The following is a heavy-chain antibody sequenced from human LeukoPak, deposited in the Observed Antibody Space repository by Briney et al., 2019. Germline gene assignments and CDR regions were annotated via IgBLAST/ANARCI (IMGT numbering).Heavy chain of an antibody. CDR1: GFTFSNYG. V-gene: IGHV3-23*01. Sequence: PGGSLRLSCAASGFTFSNYGMHWVRQAPGKGLEWVSAISGSGGSTYYADSVKGRFTISRDNSKNTPYLQMNSLRAEDTAVYYCAKAPTYYDFWSGLYWGQGTLVTVSS. CDR3: AKAPTYYDFWSGLY. J-gene: IGHJ4*02. CDR2: ISGSGGST. D-gene: IGHD3-3*01.